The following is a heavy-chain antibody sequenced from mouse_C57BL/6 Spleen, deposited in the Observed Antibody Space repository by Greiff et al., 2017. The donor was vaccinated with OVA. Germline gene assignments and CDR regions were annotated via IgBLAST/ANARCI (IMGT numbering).Heavy chain of an antibody. D-gene: IGHD2-10*02. CDR1: GYSFTSYY. V-gene: IGHV1-66*01. CDR3: ARSGYGNNYAMDY. Sequence: VQLQHSGPELVKPGASVKISCKASGYSFTSYYIHWVKQRPGQGLEWIGWIYPGSGNTKYNEKFKGKATLTADTSSSTAYMQLSSLTSEDSAVYYCARSGYGNNYAMDYWGQGTSVTVSS. CDR2: IYPGSGNT. J-gene: IGHJ4*01.